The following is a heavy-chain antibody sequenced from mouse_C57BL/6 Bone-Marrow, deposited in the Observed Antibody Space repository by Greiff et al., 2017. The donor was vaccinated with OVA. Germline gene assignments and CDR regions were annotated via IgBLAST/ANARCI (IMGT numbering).Heavy chain of an antibody. CDR1: GYTFTSYW. V-gene: IGHV1-64*01. CDR3: ASIYYDYGGGAMDY. CDR2: IHPNSGST. D-gene: IGHD2-4*01. J-gene: IGHJ4*01. Sequence: QVQLQQSGAELVKPGASVKLSCKASGYTFTSYWMHWVKQRPGQGLEWIGMIHPNSGSTNYNEKFKSKATLTVDKSSSTAYMQLSSLTSEDSAVYYCASIYYDYGGGAMDYWGQGTSVTVSS.